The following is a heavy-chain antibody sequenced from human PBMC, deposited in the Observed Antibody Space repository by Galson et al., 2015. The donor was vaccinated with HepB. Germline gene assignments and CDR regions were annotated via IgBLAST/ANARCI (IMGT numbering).Heavy chain of an antibody. J-gene: IGHJ4*02. CDR3: ARRCGGDCYPFDY. CDR2: IIRISSYI. CDR1: GFTFSSYS. Sequence: SLRLSCAASGFTFSSYSMNWFRQAPGRGRGWVSSIIRISSYIYYADSVKGRFTISRGNAKNSLYLQMNSLRAEDTAVYYCARRCGGDCYPFDYWGQGTLVTVSS. V-gene: IGHV3-21*01. D-gene: IGHD2-21*02.